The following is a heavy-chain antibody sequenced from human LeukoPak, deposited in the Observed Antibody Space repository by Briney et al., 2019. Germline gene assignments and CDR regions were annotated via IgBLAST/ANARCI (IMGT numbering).Heavy chain of an antibody. J-gene: IGHJ6*03. Sequence: VASVKVSCKASGYTFTGYYMHWVRQAPGQRLEWMGWINPNSGGTNYAQKFQGRVTMTRDTSISTAYMELSRLRSDDTAVYYCARDPARTYGSTYYYYYMDVWGKGTTVTVSS. CDR1: GYTFTGYY. V-gene: IGHV1-2*02. D-gene: IGHD3-10*01. CDR3: ARDPARTYGSTYYYYYMDV. CDR2: INPNSGGT.